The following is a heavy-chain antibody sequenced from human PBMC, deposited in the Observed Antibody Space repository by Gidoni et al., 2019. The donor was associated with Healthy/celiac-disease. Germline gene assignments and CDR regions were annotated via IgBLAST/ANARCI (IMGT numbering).Heavy chain of an antibody. J-gene: IGHJ1*01. D-gene: IGHD6-13*01. V-gene: IGHV1-3*01. Sequence: QVQLVQSRAEVKTPGPSVKVSCKASGYTFTSYAMHWVRQAPGQRLEWMGWINAGNGNTKYSQKFQGRVTITRDTSASTAYMELSSLRSEDTAVYYCARGPAEQQLANEYFQHWGQGTLVTVSS. CDR1: GYTFTSYA. CDR2: INAGNGNT. CDR3: ARGPAEQQLANEYFQH.